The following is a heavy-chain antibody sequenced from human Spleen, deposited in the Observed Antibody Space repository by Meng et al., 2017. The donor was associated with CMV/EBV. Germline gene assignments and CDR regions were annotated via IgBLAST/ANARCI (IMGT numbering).Heavy chain of an antibody. CDR3: ARDESGVHGNYFDY. V-gene: IGHV3-11*04. CDR1: GFTFSDYY. D-gene: IGHD3-10*01. Sequence: GGSLRLSCAASGFTFSDYYMSWIRQAPGKGLEWFSYISSSGDTIYYADSVKGRFTISRDNAKNSLYLQMNSLRVDDTAVYYCARDESGVHGNYFDYWGQGTLVTVSS. J-gene: IGHJ4*02. CDR2: ISSSGDTI.